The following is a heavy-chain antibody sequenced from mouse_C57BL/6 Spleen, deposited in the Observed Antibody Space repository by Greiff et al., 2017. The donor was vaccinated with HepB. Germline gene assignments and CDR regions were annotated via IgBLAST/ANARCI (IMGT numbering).Heavy chain of an antibody. J-gene: IGHJ4*01. D-gene: IGHD1-1*01. CDR3: ARPSYYYGSSSYYAMDY. CDR1: GFTFSDYG. Sequence: EVQVVESGGGLVKPGGSLKLSCAASGFTFSDYGMHWVRQAPEKGLEWVAYISSGSSTIYYADTVKGRFTISRDNAKNTLFLQMTSLRYEDTAMYYCARPSYYYGSSSYYAMDYWGQGTSVTVSS. V-gene: IGHV5-17*01. CDR2: ISSGSSTI.